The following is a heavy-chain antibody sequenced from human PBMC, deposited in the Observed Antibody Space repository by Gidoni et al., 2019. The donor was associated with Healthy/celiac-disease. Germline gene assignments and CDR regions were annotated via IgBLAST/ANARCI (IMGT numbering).Heavy chain of an antibody. D-gene: IGHD3-22*01. CDR2: IYYSGST. CDR1: GGSLSSSH. Sequence: QVQLQESGPGLVKPSETLSLTCTVSGGSLSSSHSSWIRQPPGKGLEWIGYIYYSGSTNYNPSLKSRVTISVDTSKNQFSLKLSSVTAADTAVYYCARVRYYYDSSGYYWYFDLWGRGTLVTVSS. J-gene: IGHJ2*01. V-gene: IGHV4-59*01. CDR3: ARVRYYYDSSGYYWYFDL.